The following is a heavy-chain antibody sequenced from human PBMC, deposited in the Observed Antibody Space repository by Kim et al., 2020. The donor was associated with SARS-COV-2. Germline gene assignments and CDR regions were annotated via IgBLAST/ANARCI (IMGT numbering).Heavy chain of an antibody. J-gene: IGHJ4*02. CDR3: ARAVHCSGGSCYSGGFDY. D-gene: IGHD2-15*01. V-gene: IGHV3-30*07. Sequence: KGRFTIARDNSKNTLYLQMISLRAEDTAVYYCARAVHCSGGSCYSGGFDYWGQGTLVTVSS.